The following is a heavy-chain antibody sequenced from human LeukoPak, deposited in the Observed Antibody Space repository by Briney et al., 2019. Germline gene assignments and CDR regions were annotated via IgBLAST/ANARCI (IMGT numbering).Heavy chain of an antibody. CDR2: INPNSGGT. Sequence: ASVRVSCKTSGYSFTDYYMHWVRQAPRQGFEWMGWINPNSGGTSTAKKFQGRVTMTRDTSITTVYMEVSWLTSDDTAIYYCARADRLHGGPYLIGPWGQGTLVTVSS. CDR1: GYSFTDYY. J-gene: IGHJ5*02. V-gene: IGHV1-2*02. D-gene: IGHD2-21*01. CDR3: ARADRLHGGPYLIGP.